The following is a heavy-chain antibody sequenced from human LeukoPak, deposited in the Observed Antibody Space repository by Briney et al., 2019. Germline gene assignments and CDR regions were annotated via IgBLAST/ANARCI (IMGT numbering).Heavy chain of an antibody. V-gene: IGHV3-7*03. D-gene: IGHD3/OR15-3a*01. CDR1: GFTFRTYS. CDR3: ATSYDMGWLIGY. J-gene: IGHJ4*02. Sequence: GGSLRLSCAASGFTFRTYSMKWVRQAPGQGLEWVANIKQDGSEKFYVASVKGRFTISRDNGKSSLYLQMNSLRAEDTALYYCATSYDMGWLIGYWGQGTLVTVSS. CDR2: IKQDGSEK.